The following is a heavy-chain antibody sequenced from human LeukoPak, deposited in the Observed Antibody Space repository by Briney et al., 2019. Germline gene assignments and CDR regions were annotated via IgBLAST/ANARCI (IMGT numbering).Heavy chain of an antibody. V-gene: IGHV4-39*01. D-gene: IGHD3-3*01. CDR3: ARTRLRFLEWPVLPFDY. CDR1: GGSISSSSYY. Sequence: PSETLSLTCTVSGGSISSSSYYWGWIRQPPGKGLEWIGSIYYSGNTYYNPSLKSRVTISVDTSKNQFSLKLNSVTAADTAVYYCARTRLRFLEWPVLPFDYWGQGTLATVSS. CDR2: IYYSGNT. J-gene: IGHJ4*02.